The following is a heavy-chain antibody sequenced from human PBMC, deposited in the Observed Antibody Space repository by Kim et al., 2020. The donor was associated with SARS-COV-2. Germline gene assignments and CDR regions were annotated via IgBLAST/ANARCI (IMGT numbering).Heavy chain of an antibody. CDR3: AKDKAYHGSGVDPATSDP. D-gene: IGHD3-10*01. CDR1: GFTFDDYA. J-gene: IGHJ5*02. Sequence: GGSLRLSCAASGFTFDDYAMHWVRQAPGKGLEWVSGISWNSGSIGYADSVKGRFTISRDNAKNSLYLQMNSLRAEDTALYYCAKDKAYHGSGVDPATSDPWGQGTLVTVSS. CDR2: ISWNSGSI. V-gene: IGHV3-9*01.